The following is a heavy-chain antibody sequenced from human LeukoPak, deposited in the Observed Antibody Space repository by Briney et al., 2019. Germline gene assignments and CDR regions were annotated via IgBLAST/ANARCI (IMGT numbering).Heavy chain of an antibody. CDR1: GGSFSGYY. D-gene: IGHD3-22*01. CDR3: AREHILADYDSSGYFHPFDY. J-gene: IGHJ4*02. V-gene: IGHV4-34*01. CDR2: INHSGST. Sequence: SETLSLTCAVYGGSFSGYYWSWIRQPPGKGLEWIGEINHSGSTNYNPSLKSRVTISVDTSKNQFPLKLSSVTAADTAVYYCAREHILADYDSSGYFHPFDYWGQGTLVTVSS.